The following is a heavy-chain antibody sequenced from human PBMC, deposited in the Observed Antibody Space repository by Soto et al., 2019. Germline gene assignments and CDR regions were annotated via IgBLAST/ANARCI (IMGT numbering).Heavy chain of an antibody. D-gene: IGHD3-3*01. CDR1: GGSFSGYY. Sequence: QVQLQQWGAGLLKPSETLSLTCAVYGGSFSGYYWSWIRQPPGKGLEWIGEINHSGSTNYNPSLKSRVTISVDTSKNQFSLKLSSVTAADTAVYYCARGLHQRITIFGVGSKTYYYGMDVWGQGTTVTVSS. V-gene: IGHV4-34*01. CDR3: ARGLHQRITIFGVGSKTYYYGMDV. J-gene: IGHJ6*02. CDR2: INHSGST.